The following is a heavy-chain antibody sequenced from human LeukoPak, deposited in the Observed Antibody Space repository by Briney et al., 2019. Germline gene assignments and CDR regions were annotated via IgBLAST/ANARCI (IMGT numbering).Heavy chain of an antibody. CDR2: ISSSGSTI. J-gene: IGHJ4*02. V-gene: IGHV3-11*01. D-gene: IGHD6-19*01. CDR3: ASGYSSGSLPFDY. CDR1: GFTFSDYY. Sequence: VGSLRLSSAASGFTFSDYYMSWIRQAPGKGLEWVSYISSSGSTIYYADSVKGRFTISRDNAKNSLYLQMNSLRAEATAVYYCASGYSSGSLPFDYWGQGTLVTVSS.